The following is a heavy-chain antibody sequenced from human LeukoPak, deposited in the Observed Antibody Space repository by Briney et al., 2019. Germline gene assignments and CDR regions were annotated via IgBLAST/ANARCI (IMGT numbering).Heavy chain of an antibody. D-gene: IGHD5-12*01. J-gene: IGHJ5*02. CDR2: INPNSGGT. V-gene: IGHV1-2*02. Sequence: GASVTVSCKASGYTLTGYYMHWVRQAPGQGLEWMGWINPNSGGTNYAQKFQGRVTMTRDTSISTAYMELSRLRSDDTAVYYCARELVATVGAGDWFDPWGQGTLVTVSS. CDR3: ARELVATVGAGDWFDP. CDR1: GYTLTGYY.